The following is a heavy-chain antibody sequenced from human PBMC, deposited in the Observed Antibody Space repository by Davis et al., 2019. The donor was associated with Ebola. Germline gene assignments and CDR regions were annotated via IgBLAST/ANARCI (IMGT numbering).Heavy chain of an antibody. J-gene: IGHJ4*02. CDR3: ARVTAAAGTPPDY. Sequence: MPSETLSLTCTVSGGSIYTYYWSWIRQPPGKGLEWIGYIYYSGSTYYNPSLKSRVTISVDTSKNQFSLKLSSVTAADTAVYYCARVTAAAGTPPDYWGQGTLVTVSS. CDR1: GGSIYTYY. CDR2: IYYSGST. D-gene: IGHD6-13*01. V-gene: IGHV4-30-4*01.